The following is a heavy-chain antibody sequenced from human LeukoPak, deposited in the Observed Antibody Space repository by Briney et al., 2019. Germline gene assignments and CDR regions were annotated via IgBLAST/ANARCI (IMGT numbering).Heavy chain of an antibody. D-gene: IGHD6-13*01. CDR3: ARASESIAAAGNFFDY. CDR1: GGTFSSYA. V-gene: IGHV1-69*13. J-gene: IGHJ4*02. CDR2: IIPIFGTA. Sequence: SVKVSCKASGGTFSSYAISWVRQAPGQGLEWMGGIIPIFGTANYAQKFQGRVTITADESTSTAYMELSSLRSEDTAVYYCARASESIAAAGNFFDYWGQGTLVTVSS.